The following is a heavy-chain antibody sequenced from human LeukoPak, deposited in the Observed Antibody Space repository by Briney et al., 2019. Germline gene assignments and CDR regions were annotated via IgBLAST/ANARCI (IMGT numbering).Heavy chain of an antibody. CDR3: ARTMRPILTGYYSLDY. Sequence: PGRSLRLSCAASGFTFSSYGMHWVRQAPGKGLEWVAVIWHDGSNKYYADSVKGRFTISRDNSKNTLYLQMNSLRAEDTAAYYCARTMRPILTGYYSLDYWGQGTLVTVSS. D-gene: IGHD3-9*01. J-gene: IGHJ4*02. CDR1: GFTFSSYG. CDR2: IWHDGSNK. V-gene: IGHV3-33*01.